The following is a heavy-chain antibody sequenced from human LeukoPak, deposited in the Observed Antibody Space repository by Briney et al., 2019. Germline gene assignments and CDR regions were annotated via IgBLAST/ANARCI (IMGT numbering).Heavy chain of an antibody. CDR2: INSDGSST. CDR1: GFTFSSYW. V-gene: IGHV3-74*01. J-gene: IGHJ4*02. Sequence: PGGSLRLSCAASGFTFSSYWMHWVRHAPGKGLVWVSRINSDGSSTNYADSVKGRFTISRDNAKNTLYLQMNSLRAEDTAVYYCARVPVGVYSSGWYYFDYWGQGTLVTVSS. CDR3: ARVPVGVYSSGWYYFDY. D-gene: IGHD6-19*01.